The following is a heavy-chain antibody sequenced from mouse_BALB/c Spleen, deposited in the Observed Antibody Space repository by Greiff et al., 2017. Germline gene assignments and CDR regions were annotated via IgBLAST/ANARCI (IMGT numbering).Heavy chain of an antibody. V-gene: IGHV1S137*01. Sequence: QVQLQQSGAELVRPGVSVKISCTGSGYTFTDYAMHWVKQSHAKSLEWIGVISTYYGDASYNQKFKGKATMTVDKSSSTDYMELARLTSEDSAIYYCARKVACNRGWFAYWGQGTLVTVSA. CDR3: ARKVACNRGWFAY. D-gene: IGHD1-1*02. CDR1: GYTFTDYA. J-gene: IGHJ3*01. CDR2: ISTYYGDA.